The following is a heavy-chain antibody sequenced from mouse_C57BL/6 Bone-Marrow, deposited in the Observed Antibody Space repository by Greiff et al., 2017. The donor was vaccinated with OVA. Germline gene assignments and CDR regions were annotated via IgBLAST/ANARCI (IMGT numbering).Heavy chain of an antibody. CDR1: GYTFTDYE. CDR2: IDPETGGT. V-gene: IGHV1-15*01. J-gene: IGHJ4*01. Sequence: QVQLQQSGAELVRPGASVTLSCKASGYTFTDYEMHWVKQTPVHGLEWIGAIDPETGGTAYNQKFTGKAILTADKSSSTAYMELRSLTSEDSAVYYCTHDCYYAMDYWGQGTSVTVSS. CDR3: THDCYYAMDY. D-gene: IGHD2-4*01.